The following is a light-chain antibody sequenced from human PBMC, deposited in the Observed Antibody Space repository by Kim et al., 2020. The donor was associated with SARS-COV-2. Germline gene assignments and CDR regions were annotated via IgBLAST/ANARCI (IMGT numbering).Light chain of an antibody. CDR1: SSDVGGYNY. J-gene: IGLJ1*01. Sequence: QSALTQPASVSGSPGQSITISCAGTSSDVGGYNYVSWYQQHPGKAPKLMIYDVTNRPSGISNSFSGSKSGNTASLTISGLQAEDEADYYCGSYTSSNTYVYGTGTKVTVL. CDR2: DVT. CDR3: GSYTSSNTYV. V-gene: IGLV2-14*03.